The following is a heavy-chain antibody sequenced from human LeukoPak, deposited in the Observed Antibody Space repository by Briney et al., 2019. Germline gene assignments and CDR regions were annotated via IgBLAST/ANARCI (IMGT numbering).Heavy chain of an antibody. CDR2: IIPIFGIA. J-gene: IGHJ4*02. CDR1: GGTLSSYA. D-gene: IGHD3-22*01. V-gene: IGHV1-69*04. Sequence: SVKVCCKASGGTLSSYAISWVRQAPGQGLEWMGRIIPIFGIANYAQKFQGRVTITADKSTSTAYMELSSLRSEDTAVYYCARDLGYYDSSGLKWGQGTLVTVSS. CDR3: ARDLGYYDSSGLK.